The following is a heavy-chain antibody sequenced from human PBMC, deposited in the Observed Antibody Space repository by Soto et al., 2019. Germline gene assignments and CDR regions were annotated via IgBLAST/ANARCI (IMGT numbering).Heavy chain of an antibody. Sequence: VQLVESGGGLAQPGGSLRLSCAASGFTFSSYWMGWVRQAPGKGLEWVANIKEDGSEKYSVDSVRGRFTISRDNAKNLLYLQMDSLRAEDTAVYYCAREGEKGGDDLDPWGQGTLVTVSS. D-gene: IGHD2-21*01. J-gene: IGHJ5*02. CDR2: IKEDGSEK. V-gene: IGHV3-7*01. CDR3: AREGEKGGDDLDP. CDR1: GFTFSSYW.